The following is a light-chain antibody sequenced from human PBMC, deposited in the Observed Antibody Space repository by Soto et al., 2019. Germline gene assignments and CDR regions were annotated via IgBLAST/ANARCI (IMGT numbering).Light chain of an antibody. Sequence: DIQMTQSPSSLSASVGDRVTITCRASQSISSYLNWYQQKPGKAPKLLIYAASSLQSGVPSRFSGSGSGTDFALTISSLQPEDFATYSCQQIYSTPWTFGQGTKVEIK. V-gene: IGKV1-39*01. CDR1: QSISSY. J-gene: IGKJ1*01. CDR2: AAS. CDR3: QQIYSTPWT.